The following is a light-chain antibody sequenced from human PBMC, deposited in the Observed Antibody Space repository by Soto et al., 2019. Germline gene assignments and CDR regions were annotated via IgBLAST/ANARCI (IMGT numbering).Light chain of an antibody. J-gene: IGKJ1*01. CDR3: QQTYRTPRT. V-gene: IGKV1-39*01. Sequence: DLQMTQSPSSLSASVGDRVTITCRSSQSIATYLNWYQQNSGNAPNLLIYVASTLQSGVPSRFSGSGSGTDFTLTISSLQPEDFATYYCQQTYRTPRTFGQGTKVEIK. CDR2: VAS. CDR1: QSIATY.